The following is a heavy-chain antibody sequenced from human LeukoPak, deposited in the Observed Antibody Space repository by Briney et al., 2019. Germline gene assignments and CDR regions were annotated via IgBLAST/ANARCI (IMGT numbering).Heavy chain of an antibody. J-gene: IGHJ4*02. CDR1: GFTFSTYA. CDR2: ITGNGGST. V-gene: IGHV3-23*01. CDR3: AKDWYGSGPRGGYYFDY. D-gene: IGHD3-10*01. Sequence: GGSLRLSCAASGFTFSTYAMTWVRQAPGKGLDWVSGITGNGGSTYYADSVKGRFTISRDNSKNTLYLQMNSLRAEDTAVYYCAKDWYGSGPRGGYYFDYWGQGTLVTVSS.